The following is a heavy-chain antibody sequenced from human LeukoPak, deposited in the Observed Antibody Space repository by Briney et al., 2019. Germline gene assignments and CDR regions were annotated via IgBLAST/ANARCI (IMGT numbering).Heavy chain of an antibody. V-gene: IGHV1-69*04. CDR3: AKETVAGDEGYYFDY. J-gene: IGHJ4*02. CDR2: IIPILGIA. Sequence: SVKVSCKASGGTFSSYAISWVRQAPGQGLEWMGRIIPILGIANYAQKFQGRVTITADKSTSTAYMELSSLRSEDTAVYYCAKETVAGDEGYYFDYWGQGTLVTVSS. CDR1: GGTFSSYA. D-gene: IGHD6-19*01.